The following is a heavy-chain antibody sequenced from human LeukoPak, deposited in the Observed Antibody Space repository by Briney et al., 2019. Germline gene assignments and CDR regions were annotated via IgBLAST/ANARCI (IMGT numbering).Heavy chain of an antibody. CDR3: ARLSKHY. V-gene: IGHV3-73*01. CDR2: IRSKVNSCAT. Sequence: GGSLRLSCAASGFTFSDSAMHWVRQASGKGLEWVGRIRSKVNSCATAYAASVKGRFTISRDDSKNTAYLQMNSLKTEDTAVYYCARLSKHYWGQGILVTVSS. CDR1: GFTFSDSA. J-gene: IGHJ4*02.